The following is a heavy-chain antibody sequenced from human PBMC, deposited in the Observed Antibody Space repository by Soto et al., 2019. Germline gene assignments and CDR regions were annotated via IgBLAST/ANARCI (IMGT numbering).Heavy chain of an antibody. V-gene: IGHV4-61*05. CDR2: IYYSGST. J-gene: IGHJ4*02. D-gene: IGHD6-19*01. CDR1: GGSISSSSYY. CDR3: VSTAHSSGWYSGGFDY. Sequence: PSETLSLTCTVSGGSISSSSYYWGWIRQPPGKGLEWIGYIYYSGSTNYNPSLKSRVTISVDTSKYQFSLKLSPVTAADTAVYYCVSTAHSSGWYSGGFDYWGQGTLVTVSS.